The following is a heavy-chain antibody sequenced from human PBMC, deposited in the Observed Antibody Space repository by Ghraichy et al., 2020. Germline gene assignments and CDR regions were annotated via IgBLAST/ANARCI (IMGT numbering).Heavy chain of an antibody. CDR3: ERAYGDYGNWFDP. Sequence: SETLSLTCTVSGGSISSYYWSWIRQPPGKGLEWIGYIYYSGSTNYNPSLKSRVTISVDTSKNQFSLKLSSVTAADTAVYYCERAYGDYGNWFDPWGQGTLVTVSS. CDR1: GGSISSYY. D-gene: IGHD4-17*01. J-gene: IGHJ5*02. V-gene: IGHV4-59*01. CDR2: IYYSGST.